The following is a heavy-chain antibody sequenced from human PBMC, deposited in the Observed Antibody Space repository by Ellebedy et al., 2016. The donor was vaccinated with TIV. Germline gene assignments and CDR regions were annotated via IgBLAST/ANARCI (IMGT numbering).Heavy chain of an antibody. Sequence: ASVKVSXXASGYTFTSYGISWVRQAPGQGLEWMGWISAYNGSTNYAQKLQGRVTVTTDTSTSTAYMELRSLRSDDTAVYYCARDGGTYYYFDYWGQGTLVTVSS. CDR3: ARDGGTYYYFDY. J-gene: IGHJ4*02. CDR1: GYTFTSYG. CDR2: ISAYNGST. V-gene: IGHV1-18*04. D-gene: IGHD1-26*01.